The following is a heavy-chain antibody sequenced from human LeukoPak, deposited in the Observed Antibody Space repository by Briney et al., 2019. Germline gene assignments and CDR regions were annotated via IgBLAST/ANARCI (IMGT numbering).Heavy chain of an antibody. CDR3: ARVVDVNSYGLFDY. CDR2: INAGNGNT. D-gene: IGHD5-18*01. Sequence: ASVTVSCKASGYTFTSYGISWVRQAPGQRLEWMGWINAGNGNTKYSQKFQGRVTITRDTSASTAYMELSSLRSEDTAVYYCARVVDVNSYGLFDYWGQGTLVTVSS. J-gene: IGHJ4*02. V-gene: IGHV1-3*01. CDR1: GYTFTSYG.